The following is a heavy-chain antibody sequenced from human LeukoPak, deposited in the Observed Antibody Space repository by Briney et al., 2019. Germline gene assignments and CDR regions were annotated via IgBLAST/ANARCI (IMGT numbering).Heavy chain of an antibody. CDR1: GGSISRYY. J-gene: IGHJ6*03. CDR2: IYYSGST. Sequence: SSETLSLTCTVSGGSISRYYWSWIRQPPGKGLEWIGYIYYSGSTNYNPSLKSRVTISVDTSKNQFSLKLSSVTAADTAVYYCARGYTGYMDVWGKGTTVTVSS. V-gene: IGHV4-59*01. CDR3: ARGYTGYMDV. D-gene: IGHD1-14*01.